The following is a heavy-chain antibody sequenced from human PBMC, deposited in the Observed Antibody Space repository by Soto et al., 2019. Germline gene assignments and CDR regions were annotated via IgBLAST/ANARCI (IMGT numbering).Heavy chain of an antibody. V-gene: IGHV1-69*04. CDR1: GGTFSSYT. Sequence: SVKVSCXASGGTFSSYTISWVRQAPGQGLEWMGRIIPILGIANYAQKFQGRVTITADKSTSTAYMELSSLRSEDTAVYYCAREGITMVRGVKHNWFDPWGQGTLVTVSS. CDR2: IIPILGIA. CDR3: AREGITMVRGVKHNWFDP. D-gene: IGHD3-10*01. J-gene: IGHJ5*02.